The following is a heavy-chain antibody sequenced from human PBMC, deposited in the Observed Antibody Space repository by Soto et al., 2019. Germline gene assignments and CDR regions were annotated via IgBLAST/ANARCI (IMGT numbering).Heavy chain of an antibody. CDR3: TRRRVLRFLQWRPYGLDV. CDR1: GQSYTSYW. CDR2: IDPGGPGT. Sequence: PGEYLKITCVACGQSYTSYWITWVRRRPGKGLEWMGRIDPGGPGTKYSPSFEGHVTISADTSISSAYLQWHSLKASDTATSYCTRRRVLRFLQWRPYGLDVWGQGTTVTVSS. J-gene: IGHJ6*02. D-gene: IGHD3-3*01. V-gene: IGHV5-10-1*01.